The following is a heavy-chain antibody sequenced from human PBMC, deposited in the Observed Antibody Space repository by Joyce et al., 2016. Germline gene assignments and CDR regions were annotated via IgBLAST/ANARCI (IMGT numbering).Heavy chain of an antibody. D-gene: IGHD3-10*01. CDR1: CYTFTTFY. V-gene: IGHV1-2*02. J-gene: IGHJ4*02. CDR2: IDPKSGAT. CDR3: LFGGTD. Sequence: QVTLVQSGAEVKKPGASVKVSCKLSCYTFTTFYVHWVRQAPGQGLECVGWIDPKSGATDYAQRVQGRVRMTRDTSISTAYMELGGLRSDDTAMYYCLFGGTDWGQGTLVTVSS.